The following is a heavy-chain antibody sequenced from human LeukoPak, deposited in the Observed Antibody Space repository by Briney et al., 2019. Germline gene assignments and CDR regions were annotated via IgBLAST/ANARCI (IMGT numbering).Heavy chain of an antibody. V-gene: IGHV3-23*01. Sequence: PGGSLRLSCAASGFTFSSYGMSWVRQAPGKGLEWVSSISGSGFNTFYSDSVKGRFTISRDNPKNTLYLQMNSLRAEDTAIYICAKLSDGSGLPYYFDSWGQGTLVTVS. D-gene: IGHD3-10*01. CDR1: GFTFSSYG. CDR3: AKLSDGSGLPYYFDS. J-gene: IGHJ4*02. CDR2: ISGSGFNT.